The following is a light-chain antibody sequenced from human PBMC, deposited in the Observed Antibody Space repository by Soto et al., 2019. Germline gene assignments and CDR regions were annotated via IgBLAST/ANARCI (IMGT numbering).Light chain of an antibody. CDR2: AAS. CDR1: QGIRND. J-gene: IGKJ1*01. V-gene: IGKV1-17*02. Sequence: DIQMTQSPSSLSASVGDIFTITCRASQGIRNDLGWFQVKPGKAPKSLIYAASRLQSGVPSRFSGSGSETEFSLTIINLQPEDFATYFCVQYNIYPWTFGQGTKVDIK. CDR3: VQYNIYPWT.